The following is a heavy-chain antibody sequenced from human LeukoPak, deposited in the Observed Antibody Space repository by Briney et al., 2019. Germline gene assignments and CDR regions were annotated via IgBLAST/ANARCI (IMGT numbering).Heavy chain of an antibody. Sequence: GGSLRLSCAASGFNFDDYGMSWVRQAPGKGLEWVSGINWNGGSTGYADSVKGRFTISRDNAKNSLYLQMNSLRAEDTALYYCARSSYSEPWFGSPIYYYYYMDVWGKGTTVTISS. CDR2: INWNGGST. D-gene: IGHD3-10*01. J-gene: IGHJ6*03. V-gene: IGHV3-20*04. CDR1: GFNFDDYG. CDR3: ARSSYSEPWFGSPIYYYYYMDV.